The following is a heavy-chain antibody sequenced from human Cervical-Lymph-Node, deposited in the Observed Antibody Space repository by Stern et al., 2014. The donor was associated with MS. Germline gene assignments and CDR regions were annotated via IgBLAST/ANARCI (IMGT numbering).Heavy chain of an antibody. CDR1: GGTFNTNV. J-gene: IGHJ4*02. D-gene: IGHD6-6*01. CDR2: IIPIFGTA. CDR3: GRAAYSTSSYNY. V-gene: IGHV1-69*01. Sequence: QVQLVQSGAEVKKPGSSVKVSCKASGGTFNTNVISWVRQAPGQGLEWMGGIIPIFGTALYAQKFQGRVTVTANASTTAAYMELSGLRSEDPAVYYWGRAAYSTSSYNYWGQGTLVIVYS.